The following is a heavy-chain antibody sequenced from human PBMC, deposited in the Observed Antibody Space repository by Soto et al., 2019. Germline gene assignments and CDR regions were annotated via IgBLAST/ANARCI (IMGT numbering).Heavy chain of an antibody. CDR3: ARGEKLDCTNGVCYNYYYYGMDV. CDR2: IIPIFGTA. D-gene: IGHD2-8*01. Sequence: SVKVSCKASGGTFSSYAISWVRQAPGQGLEWMGGIIPIFGTANYAQKFQGRVTITADESTSTAYMELSSLRSEDTAVYYCARGEKLDCTNGVCYNYYYYGMDVWGQGTTVTVSS. J-gene: IGHJ6*02. CDR1: GGTFSSYA. V-gene: IGHV1-69*13.